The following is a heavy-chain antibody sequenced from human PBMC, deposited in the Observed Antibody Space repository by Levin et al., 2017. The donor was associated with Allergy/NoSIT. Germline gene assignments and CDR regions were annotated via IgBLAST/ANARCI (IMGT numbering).Heavy chain of an antibody. J-gene: IGHJ4*02. V-gene: IGHV4-34*01. D-gene: IGHD3-22*01. CDR2: INHSGST. Sequence: NPSETLSLTCAVYGGSFSGYYWSWIRQPPGKGLEWIGEINHSGSTNYNPSLKSRVTISVDTSKNQFSLKLSSVTAADTAVYYCASRGKYYYDSSGYSPNDYWGQGTLVTVSS. CDR3: ASRGKYYYDSSGYSPNDY. CDR1: GGSFSGYY.